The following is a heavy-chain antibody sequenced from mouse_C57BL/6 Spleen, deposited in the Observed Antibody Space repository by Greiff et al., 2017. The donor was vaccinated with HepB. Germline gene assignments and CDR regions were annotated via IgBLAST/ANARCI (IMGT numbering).Heavy chain of an antibody. D-gene: IGHD4-1*01. CDR3: ARSGLGRGYFDY. J-gene: IGHJ2*01. V-gene: IGHV1-53*01. CDR1: GYTFTSYW. Sequence: VKLQQPGTELVKPGASVKLSCKASGYTFTSYWMHWVKQRPGQGLEWIGNINPSNGGTNYNEKFKSKATLTVDKSSSTAYMQLSSLTSEDSAVYYCARSGLGRGYFDYWGQGTTLTVSS. CDR2: INPSNGGT.